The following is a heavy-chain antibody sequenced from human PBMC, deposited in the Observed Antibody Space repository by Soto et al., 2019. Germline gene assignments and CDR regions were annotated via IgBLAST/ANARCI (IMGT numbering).Heavy chain of an antibody. Sequence: EVQLLESGGGLVQPGGSLRLSCAASGFTFSSYAMSWVRQAPGKGLEWVSAISGSGDSTYYADSVKGRFTTSRANSKNALYLQMNGLRGEDTAVHYCAKAPRGGSDHWGQGTLVAVGS. CDR3: AKAPRGGSDH. D-gene: IGHD3-10*01. CDR2: ISGSGDST. CDR1: GFTFSSYA. V-gene: IGHV3-23*01. J-gene: IGHJ4*02.